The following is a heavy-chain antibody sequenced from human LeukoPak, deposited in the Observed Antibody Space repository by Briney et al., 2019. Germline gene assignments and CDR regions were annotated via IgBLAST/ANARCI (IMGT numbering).Heavy chain of an antibody. J-gene: IGHJ4*02. Sequence: SETLSLTCTVSGGSISSYYWSWIRQPPGKGLEWIGYIYYSGSTNYSPSLKSRVTISVDTSKNQFSLQLNSVTPEDTAVYYCARGKQLPVELDYWGQGTLVTVSS. CDR2: IYYSGST. V-gene: IGHV4-59*12. D-gene: IGHD6-13*01. CDR3: ARGKQLPVELDY. CDR1: GGSISSYY.